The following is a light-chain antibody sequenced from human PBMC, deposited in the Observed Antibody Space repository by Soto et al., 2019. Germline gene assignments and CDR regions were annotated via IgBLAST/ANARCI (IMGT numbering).Light chain of an antibody. CDR2: RNN. Sequence: QSVLTQPPSASGTPGQRVTISCSGSSSNIGSNYVYWYQQLPGTAPKLLIYRNNQRPSGVPDRFSGSKSGASASLAISGLQSEDEADYYCAAWADSLKGPVFGGGTKLTVL. J-gene: IGLJ2*01. CDR1: SSNIGSNY. CDR3: AAWADSLKGPV. V-gene: IGLV1-47*01.